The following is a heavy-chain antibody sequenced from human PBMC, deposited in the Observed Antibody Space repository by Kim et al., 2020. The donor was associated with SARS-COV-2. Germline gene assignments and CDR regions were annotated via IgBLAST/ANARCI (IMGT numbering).Heavy chain of an antibody. Sequence: GRTNSADSVKGRFTISRDNSKNTLYLQMNSLRAEDTAVYYCASTWEIGFDYWGQGTLVTVSS. CDR3: ASTWEIGFDY. V-gene: IGHV3-23*01. D-gene: IGHD1-26*01. J-gene: IGHJ4*02. CDR2: GRT.